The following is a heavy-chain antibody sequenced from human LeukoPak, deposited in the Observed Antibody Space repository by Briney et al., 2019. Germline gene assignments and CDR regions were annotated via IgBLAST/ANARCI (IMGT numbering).Heavy chain of an antibody. Sequence: PGGSLRLSCAASGFTFSSYWMPWVRQAPGKGLVWVSRINSDGSSTSYADSVKGRFTISRDNAKNTLYLQMNSLRAEDTAVYYCARDRPYYYDSSGYYATQFDYWGQGTLVTVSS. CDR3: ARDRPYYYDSSGYYATQFDY. D-gene: IGHD3-22*01. CDR1: GFTFSSYW. CDR2: INSDGSST. J-gene: IGHJ4*02. V-gene: IGHV3-74*01.